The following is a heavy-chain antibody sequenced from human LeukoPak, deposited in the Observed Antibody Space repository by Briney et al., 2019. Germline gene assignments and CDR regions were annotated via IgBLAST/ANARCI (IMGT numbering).Heavy chain of an antibody. CDR1: GFTISSDG. V-gene: IGHV3-30*02. CDR3: ARDRYFSNYN. Sequence: PGGSLRLSCAASGFTISSDGMHWVRQAPGKGLEWVAFIRYDGSNKYSADSVKGRFTLSRDNSKNTLYLQMNSLRAEDTAVYYCARDRYFSNYNWGKGTTVTVSS. J-gene: IGHJ6*04. CDR2: IRYDGSNK. D-gene: IGHD4-11*01.